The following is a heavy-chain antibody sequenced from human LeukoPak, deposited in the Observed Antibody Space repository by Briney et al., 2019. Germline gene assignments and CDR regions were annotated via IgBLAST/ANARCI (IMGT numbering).Heavy chain of an antibody. CDR1: GFTFSSYW. V-gene: IGHV3-30*02. D-gene: IGHD1-14*01. CDR2: IRYDGSNK. J-gene: IGHJ4*02. CDR3: VKDNPLDY. Sequence: PGGSLRLSCAASGFTFSSYWMSWVRQAPGKGLEWVAFIRYDGSNKLYADSVKGRFTISRDNSKNTLYLHINSLRAEDTAVYYCVKDNPLDYWGQGTLVIVSS.